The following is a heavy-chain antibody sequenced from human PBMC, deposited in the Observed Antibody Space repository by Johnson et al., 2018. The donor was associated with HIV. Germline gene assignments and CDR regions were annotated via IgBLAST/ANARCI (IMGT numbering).Heavy chain of an antibody. CDR1: GFTVSSNY. CDR2: IYSGGST. Sequence: VQLVESGGGLIQPGGSLRLSCAASGFTVSSNYMSWVRQAPGKGLEWVSVIYSGGSTYYADSVKGRFTISRDNSKNTLYLQMNSLRAEDTAVYYCARDRGDTAMNDAFDIWGQGTMVTVSS. V-gene: IGHV3-53*01. CDR3: ARDRGDTAMNDAFDI. D-gene: IGHD5-18*01. J-gene: IGHJ3*02.